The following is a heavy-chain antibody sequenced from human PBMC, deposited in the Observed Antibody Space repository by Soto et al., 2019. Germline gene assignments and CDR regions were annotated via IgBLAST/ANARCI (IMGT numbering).Heavy chain of an antibody. D-gene: IGHD3-22*01. CDR1: GGSISSYY. CDR3: ARKSDSSGYYYYYYGMDV. J-gene: IGHJ6*02. CDR2: IYYSGST. V-gene: IGHV4-59*01. Sequence: SETLSLTCTFSGGSISSYYWSWIRQPPGKGLEWIGYIYYSGSTNHNPSLKSRVTISVDTSKNQFSLKLSFVTAADTAVYYCARKSDSSGYYYYYYGMDVWGQGTTVTVSS.